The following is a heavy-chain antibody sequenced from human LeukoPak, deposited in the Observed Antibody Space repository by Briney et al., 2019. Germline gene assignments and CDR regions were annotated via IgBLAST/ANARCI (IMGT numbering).Heavy chain of an antibody. J-gene: IGHJ4*02. Sequence: PGGSLRLSCAASGFTFSSAWMSWVRQAPGKGLEWVANVNQDGSGKYYVDSVKGRFTISKDNAKNSLYLRMNSLRAEDTAVYYCARGARPVAMRNYFDYWGQGTLVTVSS. D-gene: IGHD2-2*01. V-gene: IGHV3-7*03. CDR1: GFTFSSAW. CDR3: ARGARPVAMRNYFDY. CDR2: VNQDGSGK.